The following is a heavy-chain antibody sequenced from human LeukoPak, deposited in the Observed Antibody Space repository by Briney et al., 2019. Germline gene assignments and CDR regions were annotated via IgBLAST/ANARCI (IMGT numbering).Heavy chain of an antibody. D-gene: IGHD3-22*01. Sequence: KRGASLQISCQGSGSSFTSYWIGWVRQLPGKGLEWMGIIYPGDSDTRYSPSFQGQVTISADKSISTAYLQWSSLKASDTAMYYCARLYYYDSSGYYPDYWGQGTLVTVSS. CDR2: IYPGDSDT. CDR1: GSSFTSYW. V-gene: IGHV5-51*01. CDR3: ARLYYYDSSGYYPDY. J-gene: IGHJ4*02.